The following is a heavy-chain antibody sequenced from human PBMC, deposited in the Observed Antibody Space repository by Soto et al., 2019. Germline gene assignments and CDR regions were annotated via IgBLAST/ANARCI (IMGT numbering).Heavy chain of an antibody. CDR2: INPDSGGT. J-gene: IGHJ2*01. CDR1: GYTFTDYY. V-gene: IGHV1-2*02. CDR3: AIRTGQLAIISEFDGDWFFEI. D-gene: IGHD2-2*01. Sequence: QEQLVQSGAEVKKPGASLKVSCKASGYTFTDYYIHWVRQAPGQGLEWVGWINPDSGGTNLAQSFQGRVTMNGDTSINTAYMELSRLRSDDTAVYYCAIRTGQLAIISEFDGDWFFEIWGRGTLVTVSS.